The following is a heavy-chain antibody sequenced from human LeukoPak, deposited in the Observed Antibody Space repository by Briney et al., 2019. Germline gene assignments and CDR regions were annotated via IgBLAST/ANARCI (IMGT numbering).Heavy chain of an antibody. CDR2: ITGSSSYI. CDR3: ARCRTSSQDYYYYYMDV. V-gene: IGHV3-21*01. D-gene: IGHD6-6*01. Sequence: GGSLRLSCAASGFTFSAYSMNWVRQAPGKGLEWVSSITGSSSYIYYADSVKGRFTIFGDNAKNSLYLQMNSLRAEDTAVYYCARCRTSSQDYYYYYMDVWGKGTTVTVSS. J-gene: IGHJ6*03. CDR1: GFTFSAYS.